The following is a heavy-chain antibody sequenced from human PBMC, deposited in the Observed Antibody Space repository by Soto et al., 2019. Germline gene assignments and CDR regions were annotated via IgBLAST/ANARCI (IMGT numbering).Heavy chain of an antibody. V-gene: IGHV4-34*01. CDR1: GGSFSGYY. CDR3: ARNRRYFDWLPAYYYGMDV. D-gene: IGHD3-9*01. J-gene: IGHJ6*02. CDR2: INHSGST. Sequence: QVQLQQWGAGLLKPSETLSLTCAVYGGSFSGYYWSWIRQPPGKGLEWIGEINHSGSTNYNPSLKSRVTISVDTSKNQFSLKLSSVTAADTAVYYCARNRRYFDWLPAYYYGMDVWGQGTTVTVSS.